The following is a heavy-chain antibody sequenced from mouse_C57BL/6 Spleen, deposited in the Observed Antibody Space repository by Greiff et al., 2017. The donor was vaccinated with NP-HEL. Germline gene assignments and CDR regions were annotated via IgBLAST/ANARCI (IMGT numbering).Heavy chain of an antibody. CDR1: GFTFSDYY. J-gene: IGHJ4*01. Sequence: EVKLQESGGGLVQPGGSLKLSCAASGFTFSDYYMYWVRQTPEKRLEWVAYISNGGGSTYYPDTVKGRFTISRDNAKNTLYLQMSRLKSEDTAMYYCARQYYDAMDYWGQGTSVTVSS. V-gene: IGHV5-12*01. D-gene: IGHD1-1*02. CDR2: ISNGGGST. CDR3: ARQYYDAMDY.